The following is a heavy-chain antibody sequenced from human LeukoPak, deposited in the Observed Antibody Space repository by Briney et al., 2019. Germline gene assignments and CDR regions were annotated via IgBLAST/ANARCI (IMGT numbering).Heavy chain of an antibody. Sequence: SETLSLTCTVSGGSISSYYWSWIRQPPGKGLEWIGYIYYSGSTNYNPSLKSRVTISVDTSKNQFSLKLSSVTAADTAVYYCARESPAPYYFDYWGQGTLVTVSS. V-gene: IGHV4-59*01. CDR2: IYYSGST. J-gene: IGHJ4*02. CDR1: GGSISSYY. CDR3: ARESPAPYYFDY.